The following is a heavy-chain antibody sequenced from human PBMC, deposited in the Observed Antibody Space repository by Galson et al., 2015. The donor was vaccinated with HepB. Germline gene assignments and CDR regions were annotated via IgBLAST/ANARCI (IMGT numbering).Heavy chain of an antibody. CDR2: ISGYNGHT. V-gene: IGHV1-18*01. D-gene: IGHD5-18*01. J-gene: IGHJ3*02. CDR3: AREGNTYGQIRDPLDI. Sequence: SVKVSCKASGYTFSNYAISWVRQAPGQGLEWMGWISGYNGHTDYAENFQGRVTMNRDTSTNTAYMELRSLTYDDTAIYYCAREGNTYGQIRDPLDIWGQGTLVTVSS. CDR1: GYTFSNYA.